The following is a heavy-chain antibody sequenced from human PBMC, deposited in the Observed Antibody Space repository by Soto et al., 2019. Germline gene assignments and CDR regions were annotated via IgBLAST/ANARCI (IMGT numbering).Heavy chain of an antibody. CDR2: IYYSGST. CDR3: AKWFGELEGRYYYYYYMDV. J-gene: IGHJ6*03. V-gene: IGHV4-59*01. Sequence: SETLSLTCTVSGGSISSYYWSWIRQPPGKGLEWIGYIYYSGSTNYNPSLKSRVTISVDTSKNQFSLKLSSVTAADTAVYYCAKWFGELEGRYYYYYYMDVWGKGTTVTVSS. D-gene: IGHD3-10*01. CDR1: GGSISSYY.